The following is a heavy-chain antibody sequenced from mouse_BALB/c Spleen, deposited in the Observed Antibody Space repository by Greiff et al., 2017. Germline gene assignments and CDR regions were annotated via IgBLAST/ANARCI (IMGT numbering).Heavy chain of an antibody. V-gene: IGHV5-6-5*01. D-gene: IGHD2-3*01. CDR2: ISSGGST. J-gene: IGHJ3*01. Sequence: EVQVVESGGGLVKLGGSLKLSCAASGFTFTSYAMSWVRQTPEKRLEWVASISSGGSTYYPDSVKGRFTISRDNARNILYLQMSSLRSEDTAMYYCARFYGGYPAWFAYGGQGTLVTVSA. CDR3: ARFYGGYPAWFAY. CDR1: GFTFTSYA.